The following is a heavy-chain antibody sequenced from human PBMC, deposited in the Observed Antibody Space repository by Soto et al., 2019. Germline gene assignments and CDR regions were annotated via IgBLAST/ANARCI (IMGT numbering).Heavy chain of an antibody. Sequence: SLKDSCTASGVTCSIYAHSMVRPDSVPRLELMGGIIPIVGTANYAHKFQGRVTITADESTSTAYMELSSLRSEDTAVYYCAREWGYYYDSSGYYLLGAFDIWGQGTLVTVSS. CDR3: AREWGYYYDSSGYYLLGAFDI. CDR2: IIPIVGTA. D-gene: IGHD3-22*01. CDR1: GVTCSIYA. J-gene: IGHJ3*02. V-gene: IGHV1-69*13.